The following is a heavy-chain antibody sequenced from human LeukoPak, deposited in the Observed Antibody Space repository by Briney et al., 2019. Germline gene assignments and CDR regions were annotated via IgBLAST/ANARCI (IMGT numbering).Heavy chain of an antibody. V-gene: IGHV3-9*01. CDR1: GFTFSSYW. CDR3: AKDRYYDSKYAFDI. Sequence: GGSLRLSCAASGFTFSSYWMHWVRQAPGKGLEWVSGISWNSGSIGYADSVKGRFTISRDNAKNSLYLQMNSLRAEDTALYYCAKDRYYDSKYAFDIWGQGTMVTVSS. J-gene: IGHJ3*02. CDR2: ISWNSGSI. D-gene: IGHD3-22*01.